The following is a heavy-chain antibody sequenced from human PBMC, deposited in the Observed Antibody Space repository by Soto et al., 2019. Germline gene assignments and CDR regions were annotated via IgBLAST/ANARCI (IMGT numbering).Heavy chain of an antibody. D-gene: IGHD3-22*01. CDR3: AKDKGQYYYDSSGYGPSDY. V-gene: IGHV3-23*01. J-gene: IGHJ4*02. CDR2: ISGSGGST. Sequence: GGSLRLSCAASGFTFSSYAMSWVRQAPGKGLEWVSAISGSGGSTYYADSVKGRFTISRDNSKNTLYLQMNSLRAEDTAVYYCAKDKGQYYYDSSGYGPSDYWGQGTLVTVSS. CDR1: GFTFSSYA.